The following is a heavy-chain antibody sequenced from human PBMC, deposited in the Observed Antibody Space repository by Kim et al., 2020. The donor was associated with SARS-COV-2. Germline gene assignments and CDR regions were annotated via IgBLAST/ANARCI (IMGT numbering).Heavy chain of an antibody. D-gene: IGHD1-26*01. V-gene: IGHV3-33*08. CDR2: IWYDGSNK. CDR3: ARGGGSYSQDYYYGMDV. CDR1: GFTFSSYG. J-gene: IGHJ6*02. Sequence: GGSLRLSCAASGFTFSSYGMHWVRQAPGKGLEWVAVIWYDGSNKYYADSVKGRFTISRDNSKNTLYLQMNSLRAEDTAVYYCARGGGSYSQDYYYGMDVWGQGTTVTVSS.